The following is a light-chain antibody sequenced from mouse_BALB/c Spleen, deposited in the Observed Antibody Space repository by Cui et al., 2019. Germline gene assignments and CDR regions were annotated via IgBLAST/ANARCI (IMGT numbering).Light chain of an antibody. V-gene: IGKV4-80*01. Sequence: QIVLTQSPAIMSASLGEEITLTCSASSRVSYMHWYQQKSGTSPKLLIYSTSNLTSGVPSRFSGSGSGTFYSLTISSVEAEGAADYYCHQWSSYPWTFGGGTKLEIK. CDR1: SRVSY. CDR3: HQWSSYPWT. J-gene: IGKJ1*01. CDR2: STS.